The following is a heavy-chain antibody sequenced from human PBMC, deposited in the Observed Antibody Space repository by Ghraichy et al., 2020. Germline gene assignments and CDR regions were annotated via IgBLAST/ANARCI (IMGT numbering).Heavy chain of an antibody. CDR3: ARSLGVRNGLAHYDFWRRDYGMDV. Sequence: SQTLSLTCTVSGGSISSYYWSWIRQPPGKGLECIGYIYYSGSTNYNPSLKSRVTISVDTSKNQFSLKLSSVTAADTAVYYCARSLGVRNGLAHYDFWRRDYGMDVWGQGTTVTVSS. D-gene: IGHD3-3*01. V-gene: IGHV4-59*01. CDR1: GGSISSYY. J-gene: IGHJ6*02. CDR2: IYYSGST.